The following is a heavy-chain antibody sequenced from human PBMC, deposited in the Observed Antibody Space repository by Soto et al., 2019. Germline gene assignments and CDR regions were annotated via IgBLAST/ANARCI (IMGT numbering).Heavy chain of an antibody. J-gene: IGHJ6*03. CDR3: AKDRGSNYYYYMDV. CDR2: ISWNSGSI. D-gene: IGHD3-16*01. Sequence: EVQLVESGGGLVQPGRSLRLSCAASGFTFDDYAMHWVRQAPGKGLEWVSGISWNSGSIGYADSVKGRFTISRDNAKNSLYLQMNSLRAEDTALYYCAKDRGSNYYYYMDVWGKGTTVTVSS. CDR1: GFTFDDYA. V-gene: IGHV3-9*01.